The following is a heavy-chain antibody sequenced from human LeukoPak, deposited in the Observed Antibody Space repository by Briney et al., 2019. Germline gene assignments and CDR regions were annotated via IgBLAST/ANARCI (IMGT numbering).Heavy chain of an antibody. CDR1: GFTFDDYA. Sequence: PGGSLRLSCAASGFTFDDYAMHWVRQAPGKGLEWVSGISWNSGSIGYADSVKGRFTISRDNAKNSLYLQMNSLRAEDTALYYCAKGGYYDSSGYPILPPLVLHPLDYWGQGTLVTVSS. CDR2: ISWNSGSI. V-gene: IGHV3-9*01. J-gene: IGHJ4*02. CDR3: AKGGYYDSSGYPILPPLVLHPLDY. D-gene: IGHD3-22*01.